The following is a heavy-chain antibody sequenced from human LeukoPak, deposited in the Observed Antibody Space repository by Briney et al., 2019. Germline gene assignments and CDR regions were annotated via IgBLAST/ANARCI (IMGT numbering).Heavy chain of an antibody. Sequence: GGSLRLSCAASGFTFSSYGMHWVRQAPGKGLEWVAFIRYDRSNKYYADSVKGRFTISRDNSKNTLYLQMNSLRAEDTAVYYCAKVTDYYGSGSYPDFDYWGQGTLVTVSS. V-gene: IGHV3-30*02. CDR1: GFTFSSYG. CDR2: IRYDRSNK. CDR3: AKVTDYYGSGSYPDFDY. J-gene: IGHJ4*02. D-gene: IGHD3-10*01.